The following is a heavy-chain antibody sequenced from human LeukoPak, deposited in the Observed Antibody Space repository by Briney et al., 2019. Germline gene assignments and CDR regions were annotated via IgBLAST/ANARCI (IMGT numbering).Heavy chain of an antibody. J-gene: IGHJ5*02. D-gene: IGHD2-2*01. CDR3: ARARLGEYQLPYEGVGWFDP. V-gene: IGHV7-4-1*02. CDR2: INTNTGNP. Sequence: ASVKVSCKASGYTFTSYAMNWVRQAPGQGLEWMGWINTNTGNPTYAQGFTGRFVFSLDTSVSTAYLQISSLKAEDTAVYYCARARLGEYQLPYEGVGWFDPWGQGTLVTVSS. CDR1: GYTFTSYA.